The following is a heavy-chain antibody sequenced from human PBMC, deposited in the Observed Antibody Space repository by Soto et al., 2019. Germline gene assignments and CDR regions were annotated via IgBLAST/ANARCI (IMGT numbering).Heavy chain of an antibody. Sequence: ASVKVSCKASGYTFTSTYMHWVRQAPGQGLDWMGVIDPNGGRTIYAEKFQGRLTLTRDTSTATDYMQLSSLRPEDTAMYSCARDQSYNDRYWCLDTWG. D-gene: IGHD3-16*02. CDR1: GYTFTSTY. CDR3: ARDQSYNDRYWCLDT. V-gene: IGHV1-46*01. J-gene: IGHJ5*01. CDR2: IDPNGGRT.